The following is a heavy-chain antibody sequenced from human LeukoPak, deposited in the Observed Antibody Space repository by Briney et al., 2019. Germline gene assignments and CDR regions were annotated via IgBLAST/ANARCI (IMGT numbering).Heavy chain of an antibody. D-gene: IGHD3-22*01. V-gene: IGHV3-48*01. CDR1: GFTFSSYS. CDR3: ARGFHRYNYDSGAYSVY. J-gene: IGHJ4*02. Sequence: GGSLRLSCAASGFTFSSYSMNWVRQAPGTGLERVSYISSSSSTIYYADSVKGRFTISRDNAKNSLYLQMNSLRVEDTAVYYCARGFHRYNYDSGAYSVYWGQGTLVTVSS. CDR2: ISSSSSTI.